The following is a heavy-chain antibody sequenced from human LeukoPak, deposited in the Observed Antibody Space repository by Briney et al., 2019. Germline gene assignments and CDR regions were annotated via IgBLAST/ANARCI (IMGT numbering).Heavy chain of an antibody. CDR1: GFTFSSYT. D-gene: IGHD3-9*01. CDR2: ISSGGGTI. Sequence: GGSLRLSCAASGFTFSSYTMIWVRQAPGKGPEWLSYISSGGGTIYYADSVKGRFTISRDNAKNSLYLQMNSLRDEDTAVYYCARGDYDVLTGYHDALDYWGQGTLVTVSS. J-gene: IGHJ4*02. CDR3: ARGDYDVLTGYHDALDY. V-gene: IGHV3-48*02.